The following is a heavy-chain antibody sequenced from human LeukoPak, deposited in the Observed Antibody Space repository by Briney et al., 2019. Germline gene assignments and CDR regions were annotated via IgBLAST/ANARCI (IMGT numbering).Heavy chain of an antibody. V-gene: IGHV1-69*13. CDR3: ARDGSSDTRDYYYYMDV. CDR2: IIPIFGTA. D-gene: IGHD6-6*01. J-gene: IGHJ6*03. Sequence: GALVKVSCKASGGTFSSYAISWVRQAPGQGLEWMGGIIPIFGTANYAQKFQGRVTITADESTSTAYMELSSLRSEDTAVYYCARDGSSDTRDYYYYMDVWGKGTTVTVSS. CDR1: GGTFSSYA.